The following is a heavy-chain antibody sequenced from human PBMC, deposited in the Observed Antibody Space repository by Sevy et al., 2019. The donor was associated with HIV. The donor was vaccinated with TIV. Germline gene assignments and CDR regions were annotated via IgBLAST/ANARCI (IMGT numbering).Heavy chain of an antibody. CDR1: GFTFSSYG. CDR2: IWYDGSNK. CDR3: ARDMTIFGVASIYGMDV. J-gene: IGHJ6*02. Sequence: GGSLRLSCAASGFTFSSYGMHWVRQAPGKGLEWVAVIWYDGSNKYYEDSVKGRFTISRDNSKNKLYLQMNSLRAEDTAVYYCARDMTIFGVASIYGMDVWGQGTTVTVSS. V-gene: IGHV3-33*01. D-gene: IGHD3-3*01.